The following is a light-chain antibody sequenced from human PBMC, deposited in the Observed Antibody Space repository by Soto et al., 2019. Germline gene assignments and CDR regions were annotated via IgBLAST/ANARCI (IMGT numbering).Light chain of an antibody. V-gene: IGKV1-39*01. CDR2: AAS. CDR1: QSISSY. Sequence: DIQMTQSPSSLSASVGDRVTITCRESQSISSYLNWYQQKPGKPPKLLIYAASSFESGVPSRFSGSGSGTDFTLTISSLQPEDFATYYCQQSYSTLWTFGQGTKVEIK. J-gene: IGKJ1*01. CDR3: QQSYSTLWT.